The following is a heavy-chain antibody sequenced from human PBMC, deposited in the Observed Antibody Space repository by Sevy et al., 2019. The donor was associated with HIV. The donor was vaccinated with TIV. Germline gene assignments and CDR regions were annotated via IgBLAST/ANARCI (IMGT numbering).Heavy chain of an antibody. V-gene: IGHV1-2*02. CDR2: FNPNNGDS. D-gene: IGHD1-26*01. CDR1: GFTFTDYY. CDR3: TRDDIYTHPWEFDW. Sequence: ASVKVSCKASGFTFTDYYMHWVRQAPGQGLEWMGWFNPNNGDSRSAQKFQGRVTLTGDMSISTACMELTRLRSDDTAIYFCTRDDIYTHPWEFDWWGHGALVTVSS. J-gene: IGHJ4*01.